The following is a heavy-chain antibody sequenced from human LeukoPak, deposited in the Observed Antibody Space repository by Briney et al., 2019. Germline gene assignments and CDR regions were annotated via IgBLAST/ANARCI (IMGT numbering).Heavy chain of an antibody. CDR3: ARAYYDFWSSYYTVSFDY. CDR2: MNPNSGNT. V-gene: IGHV1-8*03. CDR1: GYTFTSYD. Sequence: ASVKVSCKASGYTFTSYDINWVRQATGQGLEWMGWMNPNSGNTGYAQKFQDRVTITRNTSISTAYMELSSLRSEDTAVYYCARAYYDFWSSYYTVSFDYWGQGTLVTVSS. D-gene: IGHD3-3*01. J-gene: IGHJ4*02.